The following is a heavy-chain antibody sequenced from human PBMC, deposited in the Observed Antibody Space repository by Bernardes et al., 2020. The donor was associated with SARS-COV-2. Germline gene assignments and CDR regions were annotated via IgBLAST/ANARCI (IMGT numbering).Heavy chain of an antibody. CDR1: GYTFTGYF. D-gene: IGHD3-10*01. V-gene: IGHV1-2*04. CDR3: ARAQGWQENSGDFFYPGLDV. CDR2: THGNTGGT. J-gene: IGHJ6*02. Sequence: ASVKVSCKASGYTFTGYFIHWARQAPGQGLEWMGWTHGNTGGTMYAQMFQDWVTMTRDTSINTAYMELRRLTSDDTAVYYCARAQGWQENSGDFFYPGLDVWSEGTTVTDPS.